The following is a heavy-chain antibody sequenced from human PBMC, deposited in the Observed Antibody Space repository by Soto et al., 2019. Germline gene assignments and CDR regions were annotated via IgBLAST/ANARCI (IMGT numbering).Heavy chain of an antibody. Sequence: GASVKVSCKASGYXFXXXXXQWVRQAPGQGLEWMGIINPSGGSTRYAQNVQGRVTMTRDTRTSTVYMEVSGLRSEGTAVYYCARGPDTNVLQFPVCFYYYMEVWAKGTSVTVSS. CDR2: INPSGGST. V-gene: IGHV1-46*01. J-gene: IGHJ6*03. CDR3: ARGPDTNVLQFPVCFYYYMEV. D-gene: IGHD1-1*01. CDR1: GYXFXXXX.